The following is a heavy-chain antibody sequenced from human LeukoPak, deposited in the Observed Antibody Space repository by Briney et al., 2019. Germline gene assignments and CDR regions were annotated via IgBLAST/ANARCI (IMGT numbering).Heavy chain of an antibody. Sequence: SETLSLTCTVPGGSISGYYWSWIRQPAGKGLEWIGRIYTSGSTTYNPSLKSRVIMSVDTSKNQFSLKLNSLTAADTAVYYCARERSYLNWYFDLWGRGTLVSVSS. V-gene: IGHV4-4*07. CDR3: ARERSYLNWYFDL. D-gene: IGHD2-2*01. CDR2: IYTSGST. J-gene: IGHJ2*01. CDR1: GGSISGYY.